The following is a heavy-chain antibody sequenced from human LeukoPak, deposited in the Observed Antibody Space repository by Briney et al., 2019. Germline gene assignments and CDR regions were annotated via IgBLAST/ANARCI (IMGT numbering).Heavy chain of an antibody. D-gene: IGHD6-13*01. Sequence: SETLSLTCAVYGGSFSGYYWSWIRQPPGKGLEWIGEINHSGSTSYNPSLKSRVTISVDTAKNQFSLKLSSVTAADTAVYYRARSSGIAAAGIWGQGTLVTVSS. CDR3: ARSSGIAAAGI. CDR1: GGSFSGYY. V-gene: IGHV4-34*01. J-gene: IGHJ4*02. CDR2: INHSGST.